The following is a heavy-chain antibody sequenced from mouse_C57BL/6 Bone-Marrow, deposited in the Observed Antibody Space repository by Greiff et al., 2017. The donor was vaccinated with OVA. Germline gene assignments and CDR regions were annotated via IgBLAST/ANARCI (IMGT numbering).Heavy chain of an antibody. Sequence: QVQLQQSGPGLVQPSQSLSITCTVSGFSLTSYGVHWVRQSPGKGLEWLGVLWSGGSTDYNAAFISRLSISKDNSKSQVFFKMNSLQADDTAIYYCARNQGTRGVTTGAWFAYWGQGTRVTVSA. CDR1: GFSLTSYG. CDR2: LWSGGST. D-gene: IGHD2-2*01. CDR3: ARNQGTRGVTTGAWFAY. V-gene: IGHV2-2*01. J-gene: IGHJ3*01.